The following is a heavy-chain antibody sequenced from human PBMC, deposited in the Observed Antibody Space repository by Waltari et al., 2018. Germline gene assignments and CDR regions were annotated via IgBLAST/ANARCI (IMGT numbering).Heavy chain of an antibody. CDR3: GRVARGSYYPCYLAS. V-gene: IGHV1-69*12. CDR2: IIPGYGTA. Sequence: QVQLVQSGAEVKKPGSSVKVSCKASGGTFSSYAISWVRQAPGQGLEWMGGIIPGYGTANAAQKCQGRVRITAAEPTSTATMGPSSLRSECPAVYYWGRVARGSYYPCYLASWGQGPLVTVSS. CDR1: GGTFSSYA. D-gene: IGHD1-26*01. J-gene: IGHJ4*02.